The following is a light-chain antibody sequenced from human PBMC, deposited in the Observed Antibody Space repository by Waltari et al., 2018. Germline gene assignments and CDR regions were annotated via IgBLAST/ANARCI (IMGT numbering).Light chain of an antibody. CDR1: SSNIGAGYD. CDR3: QSYDSSLSAVV. CDR2: GNS. V-gene: IGLV1-40*01. Sequence: QSVLTQPPSVSGAPGQRVTISCTGSSSNIGAGYDVHWYQQLPGTAPKLLIYGNSHRPSGVPDRVSGSKSGTSASLAITGLQAEDEADYYCQSYDSSLSAVVFGGGTKLTVL. J-gene: IGLJ2*01.